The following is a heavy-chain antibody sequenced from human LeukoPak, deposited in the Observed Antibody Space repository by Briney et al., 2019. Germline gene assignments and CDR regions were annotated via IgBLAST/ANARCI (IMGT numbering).Heavy chain of an antibody. CDR3: ARDRGMDV. CDR2: ISGSGGST. CDR1: GFTFYNYV. V-gene: IGHV3-23*01. Sequence: GRSLRLSCVASGFTFYNYVMNWVRQAPGKGLEWVSAISGSGGSTYYADSVKGRFTISRDNSKNTLYLQMNSLRAEDTAVYYCARDRGMDVWGQGTTVTVSS. J-gene: IGHJ6*02.